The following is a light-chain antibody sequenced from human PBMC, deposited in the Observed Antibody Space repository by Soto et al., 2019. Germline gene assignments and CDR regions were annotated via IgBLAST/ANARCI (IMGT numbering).Light chain of an antibody. CDR3: AAWDDSLSGPYV. V-gene: IGLV1-47*01. J-gene: IGLJ1*01. CDR2: NNN. Sequence: QSVLTQPPSASVTPGQRVTISCSGASSNIAWYQHLPGTSPKLLIYNNNQRPSGVPDRFSGSKSGTSASLAISGLRSEDEADYYCAAWDDSLSGPYVFGTGTKLTVL. CDR1: SSNIA.